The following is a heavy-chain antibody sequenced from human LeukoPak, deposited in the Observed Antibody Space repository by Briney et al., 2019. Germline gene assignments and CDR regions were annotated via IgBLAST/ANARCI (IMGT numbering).Heavy chain of an antibody. D-gene: IGHD4-11*01. CDR1: RDSVSSNTGI. CDR2: TYYRSKWFI. CDR3: ARGRSSNYGPWRGGFGLDP. Sequence: SQTLSLTCAISRDSVSSNTGIWNWVRQPPSRGLEWLGRTYYRSKWFIDYALSVKGRMTINPDTSKNQFSLKLSSVTAADTAVYYCARGRSSNYGPWRGGFGLDPWGQGTLVTVSS. J-gene: IGHJ5*02. V-gene: IGHV6-1*01.